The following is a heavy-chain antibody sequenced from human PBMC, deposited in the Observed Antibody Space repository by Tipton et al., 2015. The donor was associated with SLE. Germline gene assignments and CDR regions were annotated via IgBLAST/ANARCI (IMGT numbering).Heavy chain of an antibody. CDR1: GGKKRREA. J-gene: IGHJ4*02. Sequence: SLRLSCAASGGKKRREARHGARQAPGKGLEWVEVRSYDGSNKYYADSVKGRFTISRDNSKNTLYLQMNSLRAEDTAVYYCARSYYDFWSGYLDYWGQGTLVTVSS. CDR3: ARSYYDFWSGYLDY. D-gene: IGHD3-3*01. V-gene: IGHV3-30*04. CDR2: RSYDGSNK.